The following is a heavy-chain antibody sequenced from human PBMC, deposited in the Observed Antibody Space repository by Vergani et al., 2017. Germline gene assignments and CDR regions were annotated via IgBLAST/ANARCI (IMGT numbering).Heavy chain of an antibody. V-gene: IGHV4-39*01. CDR3: ARLSSSVGYYSYYMDV. D-gene: IGHD1-26*01. CDR2: IYYSGST. Sequence: QLQLQESGPGLVKPSETLSLTCTVSGGSISSTSYYWGWIRQPPGRGLEWIGSIYYSGSTYYNPSLKSRVTISVDTSNNQFSLKLSSVTAADPAVYYCARLSSSVGYYSYYMDVWGKGTTVTVSS. CDR1: GGSISSTSYY. J-gene: IGHJ6*03.